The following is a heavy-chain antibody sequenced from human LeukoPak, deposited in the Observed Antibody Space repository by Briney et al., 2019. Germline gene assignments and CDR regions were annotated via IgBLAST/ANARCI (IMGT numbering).Heavy chain of an antibody. CDR1: GFTFDDYG. CDR3: AKDSDSSGYYYYFDY. CDR2: INWNSGSI. D-gene: IGHD3-22*01. V-gene: IGHV3-9*01. J-gene: IGHJ4*02. Sequence: GGSLRLSCAASGFTFDDYGMHWVRQAPGKGLEWVSGINWNSGSIGYADSVKGRFTISRDNAKNSLYMQMNSLRAEDTALYYCAKDSDSSGYYYYFDYWGQGTLVTVSS.